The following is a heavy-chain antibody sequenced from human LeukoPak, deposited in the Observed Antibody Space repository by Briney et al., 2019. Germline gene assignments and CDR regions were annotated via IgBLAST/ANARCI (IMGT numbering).Heavy chain of an antibody. Sequence: SETLSLTCAVYGGSFSGYYWSWIRQPPGKGLEWIGEINHSGSTNYNPSLKSRVTISVDTSKNQFSLKLSSVTAADTAVYCCARVGKQWLNDYWGQGTLVTVSS. CDR1: GGSFSGYY. CDR2: INHSGST. D-gene: IGHD6-19*01. J-gene: IGHJ4*02. V-gene: IGHV4-34*01. CDR3: ARVGKQWLNDY.